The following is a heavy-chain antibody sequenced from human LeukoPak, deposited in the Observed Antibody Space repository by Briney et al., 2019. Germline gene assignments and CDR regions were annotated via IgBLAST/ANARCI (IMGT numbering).Heavy chain of an antibody. CDR1: GYTFTGYY. J-gene: IGHJ3*02. D-gene: IGHD2-21*02. Sequence: ASVKVSCKASGYTFTGYYMHWVRQAPRQGLEWRGWINPNSGGTNYAQKFQGRVTMTRDTSISTAYMELSRRRSDDTAVYYRARVGDWQDAFDIWGQGTMVTVSS. CDR2: INPNSGGT. CDR3: ARVGDWQDAFDI. V-gene: IGHV1-2*02.